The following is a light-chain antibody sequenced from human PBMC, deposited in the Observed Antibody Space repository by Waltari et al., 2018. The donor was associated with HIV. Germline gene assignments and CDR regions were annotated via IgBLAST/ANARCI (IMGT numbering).Light chain of an antibody. CDR3: VSYTEKDTFLL. Sequence: QSALTQPPSASGSPGQSVAISCTGSSTDIGTYNFVSWYQHHPGKAPKLIIYDVTRRPPGIPDRFSGTKSSYTASLTVSDLQVEDEADYYCVSYTEKDTFLLFGGGTKLAV. V-gene: IGLV2-8*01. CDR1: STDIGTYNF. J-gene: IGLJ2*01. CDR2: DVT.